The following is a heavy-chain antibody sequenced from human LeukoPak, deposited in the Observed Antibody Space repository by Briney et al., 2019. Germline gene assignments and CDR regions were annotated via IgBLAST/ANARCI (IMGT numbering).Heavy chain of an antibody. D-gene: IGHD3-9*01. Sequence: GGSLRLSCAASGFTFSDYYMSWIRQAPGKGLEWVSYISSSSSYTNYADSVKGRFTISRDNAKNSLYLQMSSLRAEDTAVYYCARDAMLNYDILTGYYGIDYWAQGTLVTVSS. V-gene: IGHV3-11*06. CDR2: ISSSSSYT. CDR3: ARDAMLNYDILTGYYGIDY. CDR1: GFTFSDYY. J-gene: IGHJ4*02.